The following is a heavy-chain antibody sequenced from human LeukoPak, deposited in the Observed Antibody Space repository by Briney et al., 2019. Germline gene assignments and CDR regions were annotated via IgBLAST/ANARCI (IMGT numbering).Heavy chain of an antibody. D-gene: IGHD6-13*01. Sequence: TLSLTCTVSSGSISSYCSSWTWIRQHPGRGLAWIGDIYFSGYTYCNPSLKSRVTISVDKSKNQFSLKLSSVTAADTAVYYCARDGQRYSSSWYYFDYWGQGTLVTVSS. CDR1: SGSISSYCSS. CDR3: ARDGQRYSSSWYYFDY. J-gene: IGHJ4*02. CDR2: IYFSGYT. V-gene: IGHV4-31*03.